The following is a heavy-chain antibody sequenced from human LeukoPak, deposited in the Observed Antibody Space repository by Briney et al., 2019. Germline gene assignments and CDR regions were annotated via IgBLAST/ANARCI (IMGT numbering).Heavy chain of an antibody. CDR3: AKDIWRLRLEWGYSDW. CDR1: GFTFDDYT. J-gene: IGHJ4*02. Sequence: GRSLRLSCTASGFTFDDYTMHWVRRAPGKGLEWGYLISWDGGSTYYADSVRGRFTFSRHNSKNTLYLQMNSVRTGDTALFYCAKDIWRLRLEWGYSDWGGERTLVTVSS. D-gene: IGHD3-3*01. V-gene: IGHV3-43*01. CDR2: ISWDGGST.